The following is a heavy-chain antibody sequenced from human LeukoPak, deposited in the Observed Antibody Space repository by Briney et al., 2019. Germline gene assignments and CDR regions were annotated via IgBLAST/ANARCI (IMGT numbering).Heavy chain of an antibody. Sequence: GGSLRVSCAASGFRFSNSWMSWVRQAPAKGLEWVANIKDDGSETRYVDSVKGRFTMSRDNAKNSLYLQMNSLRVEDTAVYCCVRDYLWGNYRSFDFWGQGTLVTVSS. J-gene: IGHJ4*02. CDR2: IKDDGSET. CDR1: GFRFSNSW. CDR3: VRDYLWGNYRSFDF. D-gene: IGHD3-16*02. V-gene: IGHV3-7*01.